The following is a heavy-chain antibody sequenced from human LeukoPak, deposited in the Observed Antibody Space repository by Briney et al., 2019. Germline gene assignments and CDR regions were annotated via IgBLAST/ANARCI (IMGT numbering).Heavy chain of an antibody. V-gene: IGHV3-21*01. CDR1: GFTFSSYW. J-gene: IGHJ4*02. CDR2: ISSSSSYI. Sequence: GGSLRLSCAASGFTFSSYWMSWVRQAPGKGLEWVSSISSSSSYIYYADSVKGRFTISRDNAKNSLYLQMNSLRAEDTAVYYCARDRPYGGYVCDYWGQGTLVTVSS. CDR3: ARDRPYGGYVCDY. D-gene: IGHD5-12*01.